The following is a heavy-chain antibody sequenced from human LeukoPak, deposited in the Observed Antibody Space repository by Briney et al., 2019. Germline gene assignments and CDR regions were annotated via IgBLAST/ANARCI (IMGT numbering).Heavy chain of an antibody. CDR2: ISYDGGNQ. J-gene: IGHJ4*02. D-gene: IGHD5-18*01. CDR3: ARRDTATVDY. V-gene: IGHV3-30-3*01. CDR1: GFTFSSYA. Sequence: GGSLRLSCAASGFTFSSYAIHRVRQAPGKGLEWVTVISYDGGNQYYADSVKGRFTISRDNSKNTLYLQMNSLRAEDTAIYYCARRDTATVDYWGQGTLVTVSS.